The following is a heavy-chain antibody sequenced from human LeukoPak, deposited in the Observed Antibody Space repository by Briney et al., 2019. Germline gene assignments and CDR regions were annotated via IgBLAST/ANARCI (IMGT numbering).Heavy chain of an antibody. Sequence: SETLSLTCTVSGGSISSSSYYWGWIRQPPGKGLEWIGSIYYSGSTYYNPSLKSRVTISVDTSKNQFSLKLSSVTAADTAVYYCARAKTTVTIKHTYYYYYMDVWGKGTTVTVSS. CDR1: GGSISSSSYY. CDR2: IYYSGST. J-gene: IGHJ6*03. CDR3: ARAKTTVTIKHTYYYYYMDV. D-gene: IGHD4-17*01. V-gene: IGHV4-39*07.